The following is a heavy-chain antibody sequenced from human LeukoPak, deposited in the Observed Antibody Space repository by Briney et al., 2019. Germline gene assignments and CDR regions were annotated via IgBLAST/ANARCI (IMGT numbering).Heavy chain of an antibody. V-gene: IGHV3-7*01. Sequence: GGSLRLSCAASGFTFNNYWMSWVRQAPGKGLEWVANIKQDGSEKYYVDSVKGRFTISRDNAGNSLYLQMNSLRAEDTAVYYCARDWRAIVVVPAAPFFDYWGQGTLVTVSS. CDR1: GFTFNNYW. J-gene: IGHJ4*02. CDR3: ARDWRAIVVVPAAPFFDY. D-gene: IGHD2-2*01. CDR2: IKQDGSEK.